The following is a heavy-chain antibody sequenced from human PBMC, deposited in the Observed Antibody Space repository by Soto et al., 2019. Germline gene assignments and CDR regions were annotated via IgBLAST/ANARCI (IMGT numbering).Heavy chain of an antibody. J-gene: IGHJ5*02. Sequence: SVKVSCKASGGTFSSYAISWVRQAPGQGLEWMGGIIPIFGTANYAQKFRGRVTITADESTSTACMELSSLRSEDTAVYYCARELRITRGYNWFDPWGQGTLVTVSS. D-gene: IGHD1-20*01. V-gene: IGHV1-69*13. CDR1: GGTFSSYA. CDR2: IIPIFGTA. CDR3: ARELRITRGYNWFDP.